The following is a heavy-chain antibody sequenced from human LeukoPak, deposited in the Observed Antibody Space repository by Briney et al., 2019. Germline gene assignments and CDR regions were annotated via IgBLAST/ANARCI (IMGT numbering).Heavy chain of an antibody. CDR1: GVSISSHY. CDR3: SRGGQGLSDN. CDR2: IHYRGTT. J-gene: IGHJ4*02. D-gene: IGHD3-10*01. V-gene: IGHV4-59*11. Sequence: SETLSLTCTVSGVSISSHYWNWIRQTPGKGLEWIGYIHYRGTTNYNPSLKSRVTISADTSKHPFSLTLNSVTAADTAAYYCSRGGQGLSDNWGQGILVTVSS.